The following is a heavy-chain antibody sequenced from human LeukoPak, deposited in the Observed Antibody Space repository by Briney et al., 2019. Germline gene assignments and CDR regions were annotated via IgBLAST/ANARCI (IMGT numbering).Heavy chain of an antibody. D-gene: IGHD3-3*01. J-gene: IGHJ4*02. V-gene: IGHV4-59*13. CDR1: GDSISSYY. CDR3: ARGPYYDFDY. CDR2: IYYSGST. Sequence: SETLSLTCTVSGDSISSYYWSWIRQPPGKGLEWIGYIYYSGSTNYNPSLKSRVTISVDTFKNQFSLKLNSVTAADTAVYYCARGPYYDFDYWGQGTLVTVSS.